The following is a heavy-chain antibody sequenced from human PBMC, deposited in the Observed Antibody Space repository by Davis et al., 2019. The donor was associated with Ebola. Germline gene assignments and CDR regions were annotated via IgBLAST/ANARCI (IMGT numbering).Heavy chain of an antibody. V-gene: IGHV1-3*01. CDR2: FNAGNGNT. CDR3: ARETGYSRSWDYYYYYGMDV. D-gene: IGHD6-13*01. CDR1: GYTFTSYA. Sequence: AASVKVPCKASGYTFTSYAMHWVRQAPGQRLEWMGWFNAGNGNTKYSQKSQGRVTITRDTTASTAYMELRSLRSEDTAVYYYARETGYSRSWDYYYYYGMDVWGQGTTVTVSS. J-gene: IGHJ6*02.